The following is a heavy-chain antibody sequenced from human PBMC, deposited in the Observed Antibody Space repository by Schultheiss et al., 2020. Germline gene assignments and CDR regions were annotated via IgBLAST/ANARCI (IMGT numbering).Heavy chain of an antibody. Sequence: SETLSLTCTVSGGSISSGGYYWSWIRQPPGKGLEWIGYIYYSGSTNYNPSLKSRVTISVDTSKNQFSLKLSSVTAADTAVYYCAREGGEGYYYGMDVWGQGTTVTVSS. V-gene: IGHV4-61*08. D-gene: IGHD2-21*01. CDR2: IYYSGST. CDR1: GGSISSGGYY. J-gene: IGHJ6*02. CDR3: AREGGEGYYYGMDV.